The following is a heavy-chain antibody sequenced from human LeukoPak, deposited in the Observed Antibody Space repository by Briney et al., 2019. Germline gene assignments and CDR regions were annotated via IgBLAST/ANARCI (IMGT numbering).Heavy chain of an antibody. CDR3: AKGPTYYYDSSGYFFDY. CDR2: ISSSGNTI. J-gene: IGHJ4*02. D-gene: IGHD3-22*01. Sequence: GGSLRLSCAASGFTFSSYSMNWVRQAPGKGLEWVSYISSSGNTIYYADSVKDRFTISRDNSKNTLYLQMNSLRAEDTAVYYCAKGPTYYYDSSGYFFDYWGQGTLVTVSS. CDR1: GFTFSSYS. V-gene: IGHV3-48*01.